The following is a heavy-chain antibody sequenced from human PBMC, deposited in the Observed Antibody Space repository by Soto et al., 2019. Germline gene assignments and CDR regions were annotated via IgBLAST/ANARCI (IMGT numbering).Heavy chain of an antibody. CDR3: AREQQLAYYYYYGMDV. Sequence: GGSLRLSCAASGFTFSSYGMHWVRQAPGKGLEWVAVIWYDGSNKYYADSVKGRFTISRDNSKNTLYLQMNSLRAEDTAVYYCAREQQLAYYYYYGMDVWGQGTTVTVSS. J-gene: IGHJ6*02. D-gene: IGHD6-13*01. CDR1: GFTFSSYG. V-gene: IGHV3-33*01. CDR2: IWYDGSNK.